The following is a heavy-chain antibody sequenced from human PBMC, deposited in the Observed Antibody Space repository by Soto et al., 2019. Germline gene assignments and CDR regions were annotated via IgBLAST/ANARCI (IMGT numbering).Heavy chain of an antibody. CDR3: AKVSTVTTGFGEDY. CDR1: GFTFNTHA. V-gene: IGHV3-23*01. Sequence: EVQLLESGGGLVQPGGSLRLSCAASGFTFNTHAMSWVRQAPGKGLEWVSAISGSGGSTYYADSVKGRFTISRDNSKNTLSLQMNSLRAEDTAIYYCAKVSTVTTGFGEDYWGQGTLVTVSS. CDR2: ISGSGGST. J-gene: IGHJ4*02. D-gene: IGHD4-17*01.